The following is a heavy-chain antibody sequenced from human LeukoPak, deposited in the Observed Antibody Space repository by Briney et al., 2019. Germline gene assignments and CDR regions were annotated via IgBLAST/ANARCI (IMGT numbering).Heavy chain of an antibody. CDR1: GYTFTNYA. CDR3: ARPGGSHAPGYQLLTGFDP. CDR2: INAGNGNT. Sequence: ASVKVSCKGSGYTFTNYAVHWVRQAPGQRLEWMGWINAGNGNTKYSQKFQGRVTITRDTSASTAYMELSSLRSEDTAVYYCARPGGSHAPGYQLLTGFDPWGQGTLVTVSS. D-gene: IGHD2-2*01. V-gene: IGHV1-3*01. J-gene: IGHJ5*02.